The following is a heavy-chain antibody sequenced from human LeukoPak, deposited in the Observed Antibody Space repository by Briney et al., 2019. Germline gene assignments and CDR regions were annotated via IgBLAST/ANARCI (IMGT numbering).Heavy chain of an antibody. Sequence: GGSLRLSCGASGFTFRSHGMHWVRQAPGKGLEWMAVIWYDGSNTYYADSVEGRFTISRDNSKNTLYLQMNSLRAEDTAVYYCAREVTTMIVNVGAFDIWGQGTMVTVSS. CDR1: GFTFRSHG. D-gene: IGHD3-22*01. CDR3: AREVTTMIVNVGAFDI. V-gene: IGHV3-33*01. J-gene: IGHJ3*02. CDR2: IWYDGSNT.